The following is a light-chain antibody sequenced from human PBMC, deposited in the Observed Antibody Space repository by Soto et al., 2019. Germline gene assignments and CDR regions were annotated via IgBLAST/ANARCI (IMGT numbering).Light chain of an antibody. J-gene: IGKJ1*01. V-gene: IGKV3-20*01. CDR2: GVS. Sequence: IVLTQSPGTVSLSPGERATLSCRASQTVSTNYLAWYQQKPGQAPRLLVYGVSLRAAGVPDRFSGSGSGTDFSLTINSLEPEDSAVYYCQQYFTSPRTFGQGTKVDIK. CDR1: QTVSTNY. CDR3: QQYFTSPRT.